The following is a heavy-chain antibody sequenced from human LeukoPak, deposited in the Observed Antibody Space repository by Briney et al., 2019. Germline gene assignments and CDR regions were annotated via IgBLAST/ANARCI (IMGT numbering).Heavy chain of an antibody. Sequence: GGSLRLSCAASGFTFSSYWMSWVRQAPGKGLEWVANIKQDGSEKYYVDSVKGRFTISRDNAKNSLYLQMNSLRAEDTAVYYCARETIFGVVMTAYYYGMGVWGQGTTVTVSS. CDR3: ARETIFGVVMTAYYYGMGV. D-gene: IGHD3-3*01. CDR1: GFTFSSYW. J-gene: IGHJ6*02. V-gene: IGHV3-7*01. CDR2: IKQDGSEK.